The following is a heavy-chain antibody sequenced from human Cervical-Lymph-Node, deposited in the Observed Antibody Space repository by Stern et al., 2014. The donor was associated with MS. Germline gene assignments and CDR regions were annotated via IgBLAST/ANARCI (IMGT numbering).Heavy chain of an antibody. CDR3: AVRYCSGGRCYSVPDV. D-gene: IGHD2-15*01. V-gene: IGHV1-46*02. Sequence: VQLLESGSEVKKPGASVKVSCKASEYTHNNYLIHWVRQAPGQRPYWMGVINPSGATNYAQKVQDRVTMTIDASTSTFYMELSRLRSEDTAVYYCAVRYCSGGRCYSVPDVWGQGTTVIVSS. CDR2: INPSGAT. J-gene: IGHJ6*02. CDR1: EYTHNNYL.